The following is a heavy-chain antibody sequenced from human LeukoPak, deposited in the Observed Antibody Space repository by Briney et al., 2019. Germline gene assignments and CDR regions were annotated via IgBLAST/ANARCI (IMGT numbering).Heavy chain of an antibody. J-gene: IGHJ3*02. Sequence: KPGGSLRLSCAASGFTFSDYYMSWIRQAPGKGLEWVSYISSSGSTIYYADSVKGRFTISRDNAKNSLYLQMNSLRAEDTAVYYCAPTRSWYVGDAFDIWGQGTMVTVSS. CDR1: GFTFSDYY. D-gene: IGHD6-13*01. CDR2: ISSSGSTI. V-gene: IGHV3-11*04. CDR3: APTRSWYVGDAFDI.